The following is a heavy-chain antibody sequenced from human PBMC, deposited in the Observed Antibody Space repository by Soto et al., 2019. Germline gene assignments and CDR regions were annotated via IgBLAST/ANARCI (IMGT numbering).Heavy chain of an antibody. Sequence: SQTLSLTCTVSGGSISSGGYYWSWIRQHPGKGLEWIGYIYYSGSTYYNPSLKSRVTISVDTSKNQFSLKLSSVTAADTAVYYCARDSGDSSSFWFDPWGQGTLVTVSS. CDR3: ARDSGDSSSFWFDP. CDR1: GGSISSGGYY. CDR2: IYYSGST. J-gene: IGHJ5*02. V-gene: IGHV4-31*03. D-gene: IGHD6-13*01.